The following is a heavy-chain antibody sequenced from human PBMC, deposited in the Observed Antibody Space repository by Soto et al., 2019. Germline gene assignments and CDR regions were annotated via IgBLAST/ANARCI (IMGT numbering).Heavy chain of an antibody. J-gene: IGHJ6*02. CDR3: AKNGQPPYYYYGLDV. Sequence: GASVKVSCKASGYTFTRSGISWVRQAPGQGPEWMGWISSYNGDTNYAREFQGRVSMTIDTSTTTAYMELRSLTSDDTAVYYCAKNGQPPYYYYGLDVWGQGTEVTVSS. CDR2: ISSYNGDT. D-gene: IGHD2-8*01. V-gene: IGHV1-18*01. CDR1: GYTFTRSG.